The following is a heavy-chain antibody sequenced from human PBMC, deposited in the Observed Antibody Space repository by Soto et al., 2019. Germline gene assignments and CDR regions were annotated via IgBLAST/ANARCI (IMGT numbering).Heavy chain of an antibody. Sequence: QVQLQESGPGLVKPSQTLSLTCTVSGGSISSAGYYWSWVRQHPGKGLEWIGYIYFSGSTYSNPSLHSRXXLXVXXAQSRCARRLSSVTAGDTAVYGCAWQYGSCGDIDYRGQGTLVTVSS. CDR2: IYFSGST. D-gene: IGHD3-10*01. CDR3: AWQYGSCGDIDY. V-gene: IGHV4-31*03. CDR1: GGSISSAGYY. J-gene: IGHJ4*02.